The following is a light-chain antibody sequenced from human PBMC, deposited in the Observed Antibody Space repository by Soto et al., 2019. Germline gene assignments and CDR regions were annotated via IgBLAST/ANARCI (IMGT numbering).Light chain of an antibody. V-gene: IGLV2-14*01. Sequence: QSVLTQPPSASGTAGQVVTISCSGGDSSIGSNSVYWYQHLPRMAPKLMIYEVSDRPSGISSRFSGSKSGNTASLTISGLQTEDEADYYCSSYTSSSTLFGTGTKVTVL. CDR2: EVS. J-gene: IGLJ1*01. CDR3: SSYTSSSTL. CDR1: DSSIGSNS.